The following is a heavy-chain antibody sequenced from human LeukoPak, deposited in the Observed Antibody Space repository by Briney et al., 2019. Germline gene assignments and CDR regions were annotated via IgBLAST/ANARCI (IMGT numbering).Heavy chain of an antibody. Sequence: GASVKVSCKASGYTFTSYAMNWVRQAPGQGLEWMGWISAYNGNTNYAQKLQGRVTMTTDTSTSTAYMELRSLRSDDTAVYYCARVVKVGRAFDIWGQGTMVTVSS. V-gene: IGHV1-18*01. CDR3: ARVVKVGRAFDI. D-gene: IGHD1-26*01. J-gene: IGHJ3*02. CDR2: ISAYNGNT. CDR1: GYTFTSYA.